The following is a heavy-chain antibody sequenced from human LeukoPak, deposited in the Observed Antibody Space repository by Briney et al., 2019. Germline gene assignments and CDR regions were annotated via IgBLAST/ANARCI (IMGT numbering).Heavy chain of an antibody. J-gene: IGHJ4*02. Sequence: ASVKVSCKASGYTFSDYYIHWVRQAPGQGLEWMGWINPDSGDTNYEQKFQDWVTMTRDTSVNTVYMELSSLKSDDTAVYYCARAGGITMVRGVIPPDYWGQGTLVTVSS. CDR2: INPDSGDT. D-gene: IGHD3-10*01. CDR3: ARAGGITMVRGVIPPDY. V-gene: IGHV1-2*04. CDR1: GYTFSDYY.